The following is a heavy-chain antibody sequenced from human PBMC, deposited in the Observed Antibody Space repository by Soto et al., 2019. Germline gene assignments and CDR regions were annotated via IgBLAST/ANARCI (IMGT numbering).Heavy chain of an antibody. CDR2: IYWTDDK. CDR1: GFSLSTSGVV. CDR3: ARLSDTGMVYIEYFQH. Sequence: QITLKESGPTLVKPTQTLTLTCTFSGFSLSTSGVVVGWIRQPPGKALEWLALIYWTDDKRYSPSLKSRLTITKDTSKNQVVLTMTNMDPVDTATYYCARLSDTGMVYIEYFQHWGQGTLVTVSS. V-gene: IGHV2-5*01. D-gene: IGHD5-18*01. J-gene: IGHJ1*01.